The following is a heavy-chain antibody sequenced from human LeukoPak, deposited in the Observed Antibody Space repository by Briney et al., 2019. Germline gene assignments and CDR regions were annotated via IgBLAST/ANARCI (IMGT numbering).Heavy chain of an antibody. Sequence: GGSLRLSCAASGFTFSSYSMNWVRQAPGKGLEWVSSISSSSSYIYYADSVKGRFTISRDNAKNSLYLQMNSLRAEDTAVYYCPGLAAAGLRPDYWGQGTTVTVSS. CDR1: GFTFSSYS. D-gene: IGHD6-13*01. V-gene: IGHV3-21*01. CDR2: ISSSSSYI. J-gene: IGHJ4*03. CDR3: PGLAAAGLRPDY.